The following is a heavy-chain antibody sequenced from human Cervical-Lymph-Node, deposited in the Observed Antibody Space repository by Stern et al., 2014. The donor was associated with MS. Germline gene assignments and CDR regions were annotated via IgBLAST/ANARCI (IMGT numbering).Heavy chain of an antibody. V-gene: IGHV1-2*06. Sequence: VQLVQSGADVKKPGASVKVSCKASGYTFTAYNMHWLRHAPGQALECMGRINPKSGVTNYAQKFQDRVTMTRDTSISTVYMELSRLRSNDTAMYYCATRRGCSGGSCSSRSLDYWGQGTLVTVSS. J-gene: IGHJ4*02. CDR2: INPKSGVT. CDR3: ATRRGCSGGSCSSRSLDY. D-gene: IGHD2-15*01. CDR1: GYTFTAYN.